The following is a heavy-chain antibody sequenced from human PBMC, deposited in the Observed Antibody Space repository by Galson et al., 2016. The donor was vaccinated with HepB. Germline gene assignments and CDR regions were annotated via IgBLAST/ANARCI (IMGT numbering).Heavy chain of an antibody. CDR2: ISSSSSYI. CDR1: GFTFSSYS. D-gene: IGHD1-26*01. V-gene: IGHV3-21*01. J-gene: IGHJ3*02. Sequence: SLRLSCEASGFTFSSYSMNWVRQAPGKGLEWVSSISSSSSYIYYADSVKGRFTISSDNATNSLYLQLNSLRVEDTAVYYCARVRVGGTSPDALDIWGQGTMVTVSS. CDR3: ARVRVGGTSPDALDI.